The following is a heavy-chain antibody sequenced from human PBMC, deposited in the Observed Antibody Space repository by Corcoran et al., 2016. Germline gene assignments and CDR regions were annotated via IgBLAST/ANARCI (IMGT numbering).Heavy chain of an antibody. J-gene: IGHJ6*02. CDR3: ARDPTYDYVWGSYRYYGVDV. CDR2: FHHSGST. CDR1: SYSISSGYY. V-gene: IGHV4-38-2*02. Sequence: QVQLQESGPGLVKPSETLSLTCTVSSYSISSGYYWGWIRQPPGKGLEWIGSFHHSGSTHYNPSLKSRVTISVDTSKNQFSLKLTSVTAAATAVYYWARDPTYDYVWGSYRYYGVDVWGRGTTVTVSS. D-gene: IGHD3-16*02.